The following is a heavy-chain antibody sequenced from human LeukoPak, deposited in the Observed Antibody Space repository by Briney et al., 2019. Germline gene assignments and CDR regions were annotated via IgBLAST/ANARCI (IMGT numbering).Heavy chain of an antibody. D-gene: IGHD2/OR15-2a*01. Sequence: GGSLRLSCAASGFTFSSYVMSWVRQAPGKGLEWVAGISGGSSRSTYYADSVKGRFTISRDNSKNTLYLQMNSLRAEDTAVYYCASGGTFLYYFDYWGQGTLVTVSS. CDR1: GFTFSSYV. CDR2: ISGGSSRST. J-gene: IGHJ4*02. CDR3: ASGGTFLYYFDY. V-gene: IGHV3-23*01.